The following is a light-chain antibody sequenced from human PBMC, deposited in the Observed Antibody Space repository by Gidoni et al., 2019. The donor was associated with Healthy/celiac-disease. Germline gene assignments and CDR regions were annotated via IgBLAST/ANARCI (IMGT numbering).Light chain of an antibody. CDR3: HQYNNWPRYT. CDR2: GAS. CDR1: HSVNSN. J-gene: IGKJ2*01. V-gene: IGKV3-15*01. Sequence: EIVLTQSPATLSVSPGERATLSCRASHSVNSNLAWYQQKPGQAPRLLVYGASTRATGIPARFSGSGSGTEFTLTISSLQSEDFAVYYCHQYNNWPRYTFXQXTKLEIK.